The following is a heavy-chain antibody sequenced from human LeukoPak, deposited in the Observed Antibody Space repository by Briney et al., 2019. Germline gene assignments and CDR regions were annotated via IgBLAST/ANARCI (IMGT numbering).Heavy chain of an antibody. D-gene: IGHD6-13*01. J-gene: IGHJ4*02. Sequence: GGSLRLSCAASGFTFSSYGMHWVRQAPGKRLEWVAVISYDGSNKYYADSVKGRFTISRDNSKNTLYLQMNSLRAEDTAVYYCARDGVAAAGLTGSYFDYWGQGTLVTVSS. CDR2: ISYDGSNK. CDR3: ARDGVAAAGLTGSYFDY. V-gene: IGHV3-30*03. CDR1: GFTFSSYG.